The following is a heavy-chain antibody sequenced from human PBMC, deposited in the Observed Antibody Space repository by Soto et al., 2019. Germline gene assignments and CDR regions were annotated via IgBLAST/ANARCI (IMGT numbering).Heavy chain of an antibody. Sequence: PGGSLRLSCAASGFPFSSYAINWVRQAPGKGLEWVSAISGSGGTTYYADSVKGRFTISRDNSKNTLFLQMSSLRADDTAVYYCAKQSLDYLWGTYRYYFDSWGLGTLVTVSS. CDR2: ISGSGGTT. D-gene: IGHD3-16*02. CDR1: GFPFSSYA. J-gene: IGHJ4*02. V-gene: IGHV3-23*01. CDR3: AKQSLDYLWGTYRYYFDS.